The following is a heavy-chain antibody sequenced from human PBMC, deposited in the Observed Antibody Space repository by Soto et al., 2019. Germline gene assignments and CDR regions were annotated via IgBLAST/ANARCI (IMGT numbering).Heavy chain of an antibody. V-gene: IGHV4-34*01. CDR2: INHSGST. CDR3: ARGFRTTFGVVITPFDY. Sequence: SETLSLTXAVYGGSFSGYYWSWIRQPPGKGLEWIGEINHSGSTNYNPSLKSRVAISVDTSKNQFSLKLSSVTAADTAVYYCARGFRTTFGVVITPFDYWGQGTLVTVSS. J-gene: IGHJ4*02. D-gene: IGHD3-3*01. CDR1: GGSFSGYY.